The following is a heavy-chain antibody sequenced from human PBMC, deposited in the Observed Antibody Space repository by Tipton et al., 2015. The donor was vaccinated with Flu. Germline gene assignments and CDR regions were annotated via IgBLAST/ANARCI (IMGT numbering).Heavy chain of an antibody. Sequence: TLSLTCTVSGDSISSYYWSWIRQPPGKGLEWIGYSHYSGSTNYSPSLKSRVTISVDTSKNHLSLKLSPVTAADTAVYYCARHRRPSSWDFDYWGQGSLVTVSS. V-gene: IGHV4-59*08. D-gene: IGHD6-13*01. J-gene: IGHJ4*02. CDR2: SHYSGST. CDR3: ARHRRPSSWDFDY. CDR1: GDSISSYY.